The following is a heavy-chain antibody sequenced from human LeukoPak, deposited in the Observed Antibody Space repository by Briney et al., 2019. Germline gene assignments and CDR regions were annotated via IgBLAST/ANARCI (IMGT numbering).Heavy chain of an antibody. CDR1: GGSISSYY. CDR2: IYTSGST. CDR3: ARVGYDFWSGYRRKYYFDY. V-gene: IGHV4-4*07. D-gene: IGHD3-3*01. J-gene: IGHJ4*02. Sequence: SETLSLTCTVSGGSISSYYWSWIRQPAGKGLEWIGRIYTSGSTNYNPSLKSRVTISVDTSKNQFSLKLSSVTAADTAVYYCARVGYDFWSGYRRKYYFDYWGQGTLVTVSS.